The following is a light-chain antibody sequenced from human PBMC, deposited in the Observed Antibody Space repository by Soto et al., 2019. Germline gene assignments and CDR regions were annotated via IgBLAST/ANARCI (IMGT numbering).Light chain of an antibody. CDR2: YDS. CDR3: QVSGSNSEHVI. Sequence: VVTQTPAVSVAPGKTATMTCGGDNIGSRNVHWYQQKPGQAPAVVIYYDSDRPSGVPERFSGSNSGNTATLTINRVEAGDEADYYCQVSGSNSEHVIFGGGTKLTVL. CDR1: NIGSRN. J-gene: IGLJ2*01. V-gene: IGLV3-21*04.